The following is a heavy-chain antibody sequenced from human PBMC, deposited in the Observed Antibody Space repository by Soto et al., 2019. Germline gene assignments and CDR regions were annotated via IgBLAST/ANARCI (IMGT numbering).Heavy chain of an antibody. CDR3: ARDRDGRLSPSTFDY. J-gene: IGHJ4*02. Sequence: ASVKVSCKASGYTFTGYYMHWVRQAPGQGLEWMGWINPNSGGTNYAQKFQGWVTMTRDTSISTAYMELSRLRSDDTAVYYCARDRDGRLSPSTFDYWGQGTLVTVSS. CDR1: GYTFTGYY. V-gene: IGHV1-2*04. D-gene: IGHD3-16*02. CDR2: INPNSGGT.